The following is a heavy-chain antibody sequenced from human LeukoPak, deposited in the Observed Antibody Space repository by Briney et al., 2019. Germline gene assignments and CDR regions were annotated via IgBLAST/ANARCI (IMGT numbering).Heavy chain of an antibody. CDR2: IKQDGSEK. CDR1: GFTFSSYW. D-gene: IGHD3-9*01. CDR3: ARDHYDILTGYYHYYYYGMDV. J-gene: IGHJ6*02. Sequence: GGSLRLSCAASGFTFSSYWMSWVRQAPGKGLEWVANIKQDGSEKYYADSVKGRFTISRDNSKNTLYLQMNSLRAEDTAVYYCARDHYDILTGYYHYYYYGMDVWGRGTTVTVSS. V-gene: IGHV3-7*01.